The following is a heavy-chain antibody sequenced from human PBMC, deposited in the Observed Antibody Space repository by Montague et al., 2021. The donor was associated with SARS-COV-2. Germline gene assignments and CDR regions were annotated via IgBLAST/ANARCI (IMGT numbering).Heavy chain of an antibody. J-gene: IGHJ4*02. V-gene: IGHV4-4*07. CDR1: GGSISTHF. D-gene: IGHD3-22*01. CDR3: ARAIVDITMIIVVMTGVERYFDF. Sequence: SETLSLTCTVSGGSISTHFWNWIRQPAGKGLEWIGRIYASGSTHYNPSLRSRLTMSVDTSKNQFSLKLRSVTAADTAVYYCARAIVDITMIIVVMTGVERYFDFWGQGTLVTVSS. CDR2: IYASGST.